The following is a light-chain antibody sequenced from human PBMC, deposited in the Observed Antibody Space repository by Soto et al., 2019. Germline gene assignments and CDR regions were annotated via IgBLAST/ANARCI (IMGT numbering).Light chain of an antibody. Sequence: ETVLTQSPATLSLLPGERATLSCRASQSVHTYLAWYQQKAGQAPRLLIYDASNRATGIPARLSGSGSGTDFTLTISSLEPEDCAVYYCQQRSNWPPYTFGQGTKLEIK. J-gene: IGKJ2*01. CDR1: QSVHTY. CDR2: DAS. CDR3: QQRSNWPPYT. V-gene: IGKV3-11*01.